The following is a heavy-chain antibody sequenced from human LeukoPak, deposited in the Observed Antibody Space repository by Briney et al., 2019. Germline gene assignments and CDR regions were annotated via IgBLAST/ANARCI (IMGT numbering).Heavy chain of an antibody. CDR2: TYYRSKWYS. CDR1: GDSVSSNSAA. J-gene: IGHJ4*02. V-gene: IGHV6-1*01. Sequence: SQTLSLTCAISGDSVSSNSAAWNWIRQSPSRGLEWRGRTYYRSKWYSDYALSVKSRITINPDTSKNQFSLQLSSVTPEDTAVYYCARDVVATPYFCYWGRGTLVTVSS. CDR3: ARDVVATPYFCY. D-gene: IGHD5-12*01.